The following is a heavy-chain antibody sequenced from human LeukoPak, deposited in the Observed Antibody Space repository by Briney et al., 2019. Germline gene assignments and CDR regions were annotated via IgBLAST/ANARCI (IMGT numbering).Heavy chain of an antibody. J-gene: IGHJ4*02. V-gene: IGHV3-30*18. D-gene: IGHD3-3*01. CDR2: ISYDGSNK. CDR3: AKDQRPSYYDFWSGPSPYFDY. Sequence: GRSLRLSCAASGFTFSSYGMHWVRQAPGKGLEWVAVISYDGSNKYYADSVKGRFTISRDNSKNTLYLQMNSLRAEDTAVYYCAKDQRPSYYDFWSGPSPYFDYWGQGTLVTVSS. CDR1: GFTFSSYG.